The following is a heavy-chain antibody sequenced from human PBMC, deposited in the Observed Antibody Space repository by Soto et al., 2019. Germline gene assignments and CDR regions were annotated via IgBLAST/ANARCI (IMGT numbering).Heavy chain of an antibody. J-gene: IGHJ4*02. D-gene: IGHD4-17*01. Sequence: QVPLVQSGAEVKKPGASVKVSCKVSGYTLTELSMHWVRQAPGKGLEWMGGFDPEDGETIYAQKFQGRVTMTEDTSTDTAYMELSSLRSEDTAVYYCATSPLHYGDYRFGGYFDYWGQGTLVTVSS. CDR2: FDPEDGET. CDR1: GYTLTELS. CDR3: ATSPLHYGDYRFGGYFDY. V-gene: IGHV1-24*01.